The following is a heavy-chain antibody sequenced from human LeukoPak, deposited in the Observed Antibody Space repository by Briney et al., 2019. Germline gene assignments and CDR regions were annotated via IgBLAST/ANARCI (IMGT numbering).Heavy chain of an antibody. J-gene: IGHJ4*02. CDR1: GFTFDDFA. CDR2: ISWNSDIT. D-gene: IGHD3-10*01. V-gene: IGHV3-9*01. Sequence: GGSLRLSCAASGFTFDDFAMHWVRQSPGKGLEWVSGISWNSDITAYADSVKGRFTISRDNANNSLYLLMNSLRSEDTAFYYCAKAPHYYTSATYWDYFENWGQGSLVTVSS. CDR3: AKAPHYYTSATYWDYFEN.